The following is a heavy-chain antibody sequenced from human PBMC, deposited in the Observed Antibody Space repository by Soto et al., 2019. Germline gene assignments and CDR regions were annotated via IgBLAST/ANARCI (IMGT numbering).Heavy chain of an antibody. CDR2: INPKTGGT. CDR3: ARGVEVIMGIFIPSVVVYFDS. J-gene: IGHJ4*02. Sequence: QVQLVQSGAEVKKPGASVKVSCRASGYPFTDYYMHWVRQAPGQGLEWMGWINPKTGGTNYAQNFQGRVTLTRDTSISTAYMELTSLKSDDTAVYYCARGVEVIMGIFIPSVVVYFDSWGQGPQVTVST. CDR1: GYPFTDYY. V-gene: IGHV1-2*02. D-gene: IGHD3-10*01.